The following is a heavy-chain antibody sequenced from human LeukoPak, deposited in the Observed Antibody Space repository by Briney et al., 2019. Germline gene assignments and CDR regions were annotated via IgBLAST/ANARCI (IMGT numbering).Heavy chain of an antibody. CDR1: GFTFRSYN. CDR3: ARGASRADY. CDR2: ISSSSSYI. V-gene: IGHV3-21*01. Sequence: TGGFLRLSCAASGFTFRSYNMNWVRQAPGKRPEWVSSISSSSSYIYYADSVKGRFTISRDNAKNSLYLQMNSLRAEDTALYYCARGASRADYWGQGTLVTVSS. J-gene: IGHJ4*02.